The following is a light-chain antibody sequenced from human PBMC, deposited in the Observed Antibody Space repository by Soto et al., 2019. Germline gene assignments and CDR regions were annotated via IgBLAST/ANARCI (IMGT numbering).Light chain of an antibody. J-gene: IGKJ1*01. CDR1: QSISSY. V-gene: IGKV1-39*01. Sequence: DIQVTQSPSSLSASVGDRVTITCRASQSISSYLNWYQQKPGKAPKLLIYAASSLQSGVPSRFSGSGSGTDFTLTISSLQPEDFATYYCQQSYSTPPTFRQGTKV. CDR3: QQSYSTPPT. CDR2: AAS.